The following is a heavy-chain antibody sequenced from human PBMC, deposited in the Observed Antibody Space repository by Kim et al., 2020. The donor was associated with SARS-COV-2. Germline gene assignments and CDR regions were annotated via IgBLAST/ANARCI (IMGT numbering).Heavy chain of an antibody. CDR2: IYTSGST. V-gene: IGHV4-61*02. Sequence: SETLSLTCTVSGGSISSGRYYWNWIRQPAGKGLEWIGRIYTSGSTNYIPSLNSRVTMSIDTSKNQFSLKLSSVIAADTAIYYCARGWGYCSGTSCDDTFDIWGQGTMVTVSS. CDR3: ARGWGYCSGTSCDDTFDI. J-gene: IGHJ3*02. CDR1: GGSISSGRYY. D-gene: IGHD2-2*01.